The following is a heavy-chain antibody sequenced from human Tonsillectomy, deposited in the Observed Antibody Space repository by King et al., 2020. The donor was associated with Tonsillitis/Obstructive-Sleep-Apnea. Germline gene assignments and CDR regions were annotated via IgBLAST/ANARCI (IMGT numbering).Heavy chain of an antibody. CDR2: ISYDGSHK. CDR1: GFTFSSYG. CDR3: AKALDYSDYWYFDL. V-gene: IGHV3-30*18. J-gene: IGHJ2*01. D-gene: IGHD4-11*01. Sequence: VQLVESGGGVVQPGRSLRLSCAASGFTFSSYGMHWVRQAPGKGLQWVAIISYDGSHKYYGDSVQGRFTISRDNSKNTLYLQMNSLRGEDTAVYYCAKALDYSDYWYFDLWGRGTLVTVSS.